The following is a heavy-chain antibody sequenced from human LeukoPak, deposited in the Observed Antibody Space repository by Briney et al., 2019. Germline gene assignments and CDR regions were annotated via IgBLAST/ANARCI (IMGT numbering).Heavy chain of an antibody. D-gene: IGHD3-22*01. J-gene: IGHJ4*02. CDR2: SYYSGTT. V-gene: IGHV4-59*08. Sequence: PSETLSLTCTVSVGSVSCYFWSWIRQPPGQGLEWIGCSYYSGTTDYNPSLRSRVTLSVDTSKNQFSLKLTSVTAADTDVYFCARHVPAPYYGTSGPFVYWGQGTLVTVSS. CDR3: ARHVPAPYYGTSGPFVY. CDR1: VGSVSCYF.